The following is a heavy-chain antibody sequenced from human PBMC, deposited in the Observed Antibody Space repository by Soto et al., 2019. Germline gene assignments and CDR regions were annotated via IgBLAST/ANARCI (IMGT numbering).Heavy chain of an antibody. V-gene: IGHV1-8*01. D-gene: IGHD2-8*02. Sequence: ASVXVSCKASGYTFTSYDINWVRQTTGQELEWMGWMNPNSGNTGYAQKFQGRVTMTRNTSISTAYMELSSLSSEDTAVYYCARKFSLGYCTGVSCYGIDPWSQGTLVTVSS. CDR2: MNPNSGNT. CDR1: GYTFTSYD. J-gene: IGHJ5*02. CDR3: ARKFSLGYCTGVSCYGIDP.